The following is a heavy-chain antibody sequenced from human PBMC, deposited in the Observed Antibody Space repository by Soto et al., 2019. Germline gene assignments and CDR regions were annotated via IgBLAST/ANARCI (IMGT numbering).Heavy chain of an antibody. D-gene: IGHD5-18*01. V-gene: IGHV3-43*01. CDR2: ISWDGGST. CDR1: GFTFDDYT. Sequence: GSLRLSCAASGFTFDDYTMHWVRQAPGKGLEWVSLISWDGGSTYYADSVKGRFTISRDNSKNSLYLQMNSLRTEDTALYYCAKGVDTAMVTPSLSADYYGMDVWGQGTTVTVSS. J-gene: IGHJ6*02. CDR3: AKGVDTAMVTPSLSADYYGMDV.